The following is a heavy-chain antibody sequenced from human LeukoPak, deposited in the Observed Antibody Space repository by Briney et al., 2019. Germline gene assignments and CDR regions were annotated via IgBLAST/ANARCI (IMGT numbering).Heavy chain of an antibody. CDR2: SDPEDGET. J-gene: IGHJ4*02. D-gene: IGHD5-18*01. CDR3: ATGDTAMVTPSFDY. Sequence: ASVKVSCKVSGYTLTELSMHWVRQAPGKGLEWMGGSDPEDGETIYAQKFQGRVTMTEDTSTDTAYMELSSLRSEDTAVYYCATGDTAMVTPSFDYWGQGTLVTVSS. V-gene: IGHV1-24*01. CDR1: GYTLTELS.